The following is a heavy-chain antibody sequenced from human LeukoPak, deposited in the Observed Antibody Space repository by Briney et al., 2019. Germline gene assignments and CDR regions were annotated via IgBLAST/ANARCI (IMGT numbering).Heavy chain of an antibody. CDR3: ARDHVAYYYYYYMDV. V-gene: IGHV1-24*01. CDR2: FDPDDGEV. Sequence: ASVKVSCKVSGYSLTELSLHWVRQPPGKEFEWMGGFDPDDGEVVYAQKFQGRFTMTEDTSTDTAYMDLNSLRSDDTAVYYCARDHVAYYYYYYMDVWGEGTTVTVSS. CDR1: GYSLTELS. J-gene: IGHJ6*03.